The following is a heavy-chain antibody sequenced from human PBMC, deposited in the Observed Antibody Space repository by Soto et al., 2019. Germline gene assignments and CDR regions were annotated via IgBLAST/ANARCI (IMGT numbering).Heavy chain of an antibody. CDR2: ISAYNGNT. D-gene: IGHD3-10*01. V-gene: IGHV1-18*01. CDR1: GYTFTSYG. Sequence: QVQLVQSGAEVKKPGASVNVSCKASGYTFTSYGISWVRQAPGQGLEWMGWISAYNGNTNYAQKLQGRVTMTTDTSTRTAYMELRSLGSADAAVYYCAGDTIYYYGSGGYNWFDPWGQGTLVTVSS. CDR3: AGDTIYYYGSGGYNWFDP. J-gene: IGHJ5*02.